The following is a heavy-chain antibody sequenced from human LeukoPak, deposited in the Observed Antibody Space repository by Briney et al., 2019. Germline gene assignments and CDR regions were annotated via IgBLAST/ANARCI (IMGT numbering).Heavy chain of an antibody. D-gene: IGHD3-22*01. CDR2: IYYSGST. CDR1: GGSISSGGYY. Sequence: PSETLSLTCTVSGGSISSGGYYWSWIRQHPGKGLEWIGYIYYSGSTYYNPSLKSRVTISVDTSKNQFSLKLSSVTAADTAVYYCARVPRPNYYYDSSGYYPTLYYFDYWGQGTLVTVSS. V-gene: IGHV4-31*03. CDR3: ARVPRPNYYYDSSGYYPTLYYFDY. J-gene: IGHJ4*02.